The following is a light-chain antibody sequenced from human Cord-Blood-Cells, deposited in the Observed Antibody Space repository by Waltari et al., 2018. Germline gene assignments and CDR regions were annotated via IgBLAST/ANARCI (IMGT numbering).Light chain of an antibody. J-gene: IGLJ3*02. V-gene: IGLV8-61*01. CDR2: STN. CDR1: SCSVSTRYY. CDR3: VLYMGSGIWV. Sequence: QPVVTQAPSFSVSPGGTVTLTCGLSSCSVSTRYYPSWYQQTPGQAPRTLIYSTNTRSSGVPDRFSGSILGNKAALTITGAQADDESDYYCVLYMGSGIWVFGGGTKLTVL.